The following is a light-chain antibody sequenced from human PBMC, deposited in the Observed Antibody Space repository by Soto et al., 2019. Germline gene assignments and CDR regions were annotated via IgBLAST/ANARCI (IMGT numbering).Light chain of an antibody. V-gene: IGLV2-8*01. CDR2: EVT. J-gene: IGLJ1*01. CDR3: SSYAGSTFYV. Sequence: QSVLTQPPSASGSPGQSVTISCTGTSSDVGGYNYVSWFQQHPGKAPKLMIYEVTKRPSGVPDRFSGSKSGNTASLTVSGLQAEDEADYYCSSYAGSTFYVFGTATKV. CDR1: SSDVGGYNY.